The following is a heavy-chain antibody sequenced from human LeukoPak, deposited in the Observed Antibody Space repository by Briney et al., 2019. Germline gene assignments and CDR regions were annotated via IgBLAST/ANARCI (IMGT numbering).Heavy chain of an antibody. CDR1: GGSFSGYY. CDR3: ARMVGWGARRYYYYYMDV. CDR2: INHSGST. V-gene: IGHV4-34*01. J-gene: IGHJ6*03. D-gene: IGHD1-26*01. Sequence: SETLSLTCAVYGGSFSGYYWSRIRQPPGKGLEWIGEINHSGSTNYNPSLKSRVTISVDTSKNQFSLKLSSVTAADTAVYYCARMVGWGARRYYYYYMDVWGKGTTVTISS.